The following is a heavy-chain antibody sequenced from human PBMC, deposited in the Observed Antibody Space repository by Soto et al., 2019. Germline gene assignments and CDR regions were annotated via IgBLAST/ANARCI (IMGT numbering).Heavy chain of an antibody. J-gene: IGHJ6*03. CDR2: INPSGGST. V-gene: IGHV1-46*03. D-gene: IGHD3-16*01. CDR3: ARGYVFYYYYMDV. CDR1: GYTFTSYY. Sequence: VSVKVSCKASGYTFTSYYMHWVRQTPVQGLEWMGIINPSGGSTSYAQKFQGRVTMTRDTSTSTVYMELSSLRSEDTAVYYCARGYVFYYYYMDVWGKGTTVTVSS.